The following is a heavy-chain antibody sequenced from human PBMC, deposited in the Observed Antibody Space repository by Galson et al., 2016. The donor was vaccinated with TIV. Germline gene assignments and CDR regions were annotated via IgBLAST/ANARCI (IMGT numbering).Heavy chain of an antibody. V-gene: IGHV3-33*01. J-gene: IGHJ6*02. Sequence: SLRLSCAASRIDFSSYGMRWVRQAPGKGLEWVALIWYGGSNEDYSDSVKGRFTISRDNSINMLYLQMNSLRVEDTAVYYCAREFSIPPRHYGMDVWGQGTTVTVS. CDR1: RIDFSSYG. D-gene: IGHD6-6*01. CDR3: AREFSIPPRHYGMDV. CDR2: IWYGGSNE.